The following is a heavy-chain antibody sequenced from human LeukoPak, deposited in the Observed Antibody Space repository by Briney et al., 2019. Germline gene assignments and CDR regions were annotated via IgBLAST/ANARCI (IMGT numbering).Heavy chain of an antibody. CDR2: ISRSGSTK. CDR1: GFTFSDYN. D-gene: IGHD3-10*01. V-gene: IGHV3-11*04. Sequence: GGSLRLSCAASGFTFSDYNMRWIRQAPGKGLEWVSSISRSGSTKYYADSVKGRFTISRDNSKNTLYLQMNSLRAEDTAVYYCAKGGSGSSNDYWGQGTLVTVSS. J-gene: IGHJ4*02. CDR3: AKGGSGSSNDY.